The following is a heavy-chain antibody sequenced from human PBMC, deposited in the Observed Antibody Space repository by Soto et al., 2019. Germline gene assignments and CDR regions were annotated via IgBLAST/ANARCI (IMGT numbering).Heavy chain of an antibody. D-gene: IGHD3-3*01. J-gene: IGHJ6*03. V-gene: IGHV4-34*01. Sequence: SETLSLTCAAYGGSFSGYYWGGIRQPPGKGLEWIGEINHSGSTNYNPSLKSRVTISVDTSKNQFSLKLSSVTAADTAVYYCARVAKGFGVVIIRENYYYYMDVWGKGTTVTVSS. CDR1: GGSFSGYY. CDR2: INHSGST. CDR3: ARVAKGFGVVIIRENYYYYMDV.